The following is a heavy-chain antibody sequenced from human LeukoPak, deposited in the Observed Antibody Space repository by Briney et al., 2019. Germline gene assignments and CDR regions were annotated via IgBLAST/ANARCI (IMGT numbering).Heavy chain of an antibody. CDR3: ARPCGTTGNSYYYALDV. Sequence: GGSLRLSCAASGFTFSSYAMSWVRQAPGKGLEWVSAISGSGGSTYYADSVKGRFTISRDNSKNTLYLQMNSLRADDTAVYYCARPCGTTGNSYYYALDVWGQGTTVTVSS. V-gene: IGHV3-23*01. J-gene: IGHJ6*02. CDR1: GFTFSSYA. D-gene: IGHD4-4*01. CDR2: ISGSGGST.